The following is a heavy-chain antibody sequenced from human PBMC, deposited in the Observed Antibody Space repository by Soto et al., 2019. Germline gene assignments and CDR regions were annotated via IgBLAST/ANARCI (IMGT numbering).Heavy chain of an antibody. CDR1: GFTFSASA. V-gene: IGHV3-23*05. D-gene: IGHD2-8*01. CDR2: INSGSGT. J-gene: IGHJ5*02. Sequence: GGSLRLSCAASGFTFSASAMCWVRQAPGKGLEWVSGINSGSGTDYVDSVKGRFTISRDNSRNTLYLQMNSLRVEDTALYYCVRAIMGPHLWGPGPQVTLSS. CDR3: VRAIMGPHL.